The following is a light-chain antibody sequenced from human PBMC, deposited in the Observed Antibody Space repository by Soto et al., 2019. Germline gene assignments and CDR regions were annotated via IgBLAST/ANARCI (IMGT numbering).Light chain of an antibody. CDR3: QQYHTYPLT. V-gene: IGKV1-5*03. CDR1: QSISTW. CDR2: QAS. J-gene: IGKJ4*01. Sequence: DIQMTHSPSTLSASVGDRVTITCRASQSISTWLAWYQQRPGKAPKLLIYQASTLLSGVPSGFSGSGSETEFTLTISRLQPDDSATYYCQQYHTYPLTFGGGTKVEIK.